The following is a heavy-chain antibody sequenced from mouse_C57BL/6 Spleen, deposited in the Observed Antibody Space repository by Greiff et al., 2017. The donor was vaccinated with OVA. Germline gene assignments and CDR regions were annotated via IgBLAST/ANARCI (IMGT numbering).Heavy chain of an antibody. CDR1: GYTFTSSW. V-gene: IGHV1-72*01. Sequence: QVQLQQPGAELVKPGASVKLSCKASGYTFTSSWMHWVKQRPGRGLEWIGRIDPNSGGTKYTEKFKSKATLTADKPSSTAYMQLSSLTTEDSAVDYCARSYGSSYDYAMDYWGQGTSVTVSS. J-gene: IGHJ4*01. CDR3: ARSYGSSYDYAMDY. CDR2: IDPNSGGT. D-gene: IGHD1-1*01.